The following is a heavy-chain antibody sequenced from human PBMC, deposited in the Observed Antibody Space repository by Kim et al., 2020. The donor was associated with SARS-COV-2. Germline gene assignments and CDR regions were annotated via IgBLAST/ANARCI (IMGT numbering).Heavy chain of an antibody. CDR3: ASLFDY. J-gene: IGHJ4*02. Sequence: YDGINKDYADSVEGRFTIARDNSKNTLYLQMNSLRAEDTAVYYCASLFDYWGQGTLVTVSS. CDR2: YDGINK. V-gene: IGHV3-30-3*01.